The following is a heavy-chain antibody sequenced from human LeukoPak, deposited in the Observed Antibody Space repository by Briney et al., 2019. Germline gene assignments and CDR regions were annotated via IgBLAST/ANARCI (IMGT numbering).Heavy chain of an antibody. CDR2: ISYDGSNK. J-gene: IGHJ4*02. CDR1: GFTFSIYA. D-gene: IGHD3-10*01. Sequence: GGSLRLSCAASGFTFSIYAIHWVRQAPGKGLEWLALISYDGSNKYYADSVNGRFTISRDNSKNTLYLQMNSLRTEDTAVYYCARSSDYWGQGTLVTVSS. V-gene: IGHV3-30-3*01. CDR3: ARSSDY.